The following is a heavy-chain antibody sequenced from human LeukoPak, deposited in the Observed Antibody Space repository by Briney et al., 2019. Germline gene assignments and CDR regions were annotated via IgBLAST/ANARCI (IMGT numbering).Heavy chain of an antibody. V-gene: IGHV4-38-2*02. D-gene: IGHD2-21*01. CDR3: ARGGIVVAVYFDF. CDR1: GYSISNDYY. CDR2: VYHTGRP. Sequence: SEALSFTCIGSGYSISNDYYWDWVRQPPLKGLDWIGSVYHTGRPYYNPSLKSRVTISVDTSKTHLSLRLRSVTAADTAVYYCARGGIVVAVYFDFWGKGTLVTVSS. J-gene: IGHJ4*02.